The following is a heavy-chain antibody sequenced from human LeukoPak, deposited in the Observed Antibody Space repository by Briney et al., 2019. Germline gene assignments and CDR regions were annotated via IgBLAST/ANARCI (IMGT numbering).Heavy chain of an antibody. V-gene: IGHV3-74*01. J-gene: IGHJ5*02. CDR3: ARESGYHGSGFDP. CDR1: GFTFSSYW. CDR2: IKSDGSST. D-gene: IGHD3-16*02. Sequence: GGSLRLSCAASGFTFSSYWMHWVRQAPGKGLVWVSRIKSDGSSTSYADFVKSRFTISRDNAKNTLFLQMNSLRAEDTAVYYCARESGYHGSGFDPWGQGTLVIVSS.